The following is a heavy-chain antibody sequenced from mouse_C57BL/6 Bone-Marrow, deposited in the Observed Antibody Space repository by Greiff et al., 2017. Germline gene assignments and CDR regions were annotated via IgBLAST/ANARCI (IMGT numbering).Heavy chain of an antibody. V-gene: IGHV1-50*01. D-gene: IGHD2-2*01. Sequence: QVQLQQPGAELVKPGASVKLSCKASGYTFTSYWMQWVKQRPGQGLEWIGEIDPSASYTNYNQKFKGKATLTVDTSSSTAYMQLSSLTSEDSAVYYGARMVTTRVDYWGQGTTLTVSS. CDR1: GYTFTSYW. CDR3: ARMVTTRVDY. J-gene: IGHJ2*01. CDR2: IDPSASYT.